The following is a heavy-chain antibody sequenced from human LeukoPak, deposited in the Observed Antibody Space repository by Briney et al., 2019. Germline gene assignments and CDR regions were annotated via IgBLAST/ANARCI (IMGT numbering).Heavy chain of an antibody. J-gene: IGHJ4*02. CDR3: ARGRLWFGETTRVFDY. CDR2: ISYDGSNK. Sequence: PGGSLRLSCAASGFTFSSYAMHWVRQAPGKGLEWVAVISYDGSNKYYADSVKGRFTISRDNSKNTLYLQMNSLRAEGTAVYYCARGRLWFGETTRVFDYWAREPWSPSPQ. D-gene: IGHD3-10*01. V-gene: IGHV3-30-3*01. CDR1: GFTFSSYA.